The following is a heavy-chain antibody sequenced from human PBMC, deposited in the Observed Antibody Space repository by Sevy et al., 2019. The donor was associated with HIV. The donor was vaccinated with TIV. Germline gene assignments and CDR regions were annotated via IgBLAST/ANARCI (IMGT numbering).Heavy chain of an antibody. D-gene: IGHD5-18*01. CDR2: INPKNDVT. J-gene: IGHJ6*02. V-gene: IGHV1-2*02. CDR3: ARARRVTTVYYYYGMDV. CDR1: GYSFTDYY. Sequence: ASVKVSCKASGYSFTDYYMHWVRQAPGQGLEWRAWINPKNDVTNYAQKFQGRVTMTRDTSTSTAYMELTRLRSDDTAVYYCARARRVTTVYYYYGMDVWCQGTTVTVSS.